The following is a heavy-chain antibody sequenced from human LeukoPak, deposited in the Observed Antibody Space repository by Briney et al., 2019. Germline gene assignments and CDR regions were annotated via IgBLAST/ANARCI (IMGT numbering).Heavy chain of an antibody. Sequence: KAWGSLRLSCAASGFTFSSCAMSWVRQAPGKGLEWVGRIKSKTDGGTTDYAAPVKGRFTISRDDSKNTLYLQMNSLKTEDTAVYYCTAGLPFDYWGQGTLVTVSS. CDR1: GFTFSSCA. CDR2: IKSKTDGGTT. V-gene: IGHV3-15*01. D-gene: IGHD5-18*01. CDR3: TAGLPFDY. J-gene: IGHJ4*02.